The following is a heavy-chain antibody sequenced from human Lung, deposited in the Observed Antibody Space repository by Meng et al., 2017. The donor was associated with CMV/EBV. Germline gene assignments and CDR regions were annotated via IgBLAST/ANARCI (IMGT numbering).Heavy chain of an antibody. V-gene: IGHV3-15*01. CDR3: TTVNWNYYDY. D-gene: IGHD1-1*01. CDR2: IKPTTEHETI. J-gene: IGHJ4*02. Sequence: GGSLRLSXAGSGFTISNAKISWVRQAPGKGLEWVARIKPTTEHETIDYAAPVEGRFTISRDDSRNTVYLQMNSLKSEDTAVYFCTTVNWNYYDYWGQGTGVTFSS. CDR1: GFTISNAK.